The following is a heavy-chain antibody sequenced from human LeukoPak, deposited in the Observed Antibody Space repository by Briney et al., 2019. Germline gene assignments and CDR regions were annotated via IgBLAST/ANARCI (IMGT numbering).Heavy chain of an antibody. D-gene: IGHD1-26*01. CDR2: VYHSGST. Sequence: SETLSLTCTVSGFSFSSAYYWGWIRQPPGKGLEWIGNVYHSGSTYFNPSLKSRVTISVDTSKNQFSLKLSSVTAAETAVYYCARSPRLGRYGYGPWELPVSYFDYWGQGTLVTVSS. CDR1: GFSFSSAYY. V-gene: IGHV4-38-2*02. CDR3: ARSPRLGRYGYGPWELPVSYFDY. J-gene: IGHJ4*02.